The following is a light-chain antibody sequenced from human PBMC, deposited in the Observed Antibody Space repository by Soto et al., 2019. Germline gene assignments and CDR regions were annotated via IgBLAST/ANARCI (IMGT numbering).Light chain of an antibody. J-gene: IGKJ1*01. CDR3: QQYNNWPRT. CDR2: GAS. CDR1: PSVSSKY. Sequence: EIVMTQSPATLSASPGEGATLSCRASPSVSSKYLAWYQQKPGRAPMLLIYGASTRATRIPARFSGSGSGTEFTLTISSLQSEDFAVYYCQQYNNWPRTFGQGTKV. V-gene: IGKV3-15*01.